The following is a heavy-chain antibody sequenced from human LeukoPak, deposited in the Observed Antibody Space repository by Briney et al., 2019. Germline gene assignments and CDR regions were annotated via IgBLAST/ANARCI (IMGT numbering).Heavy chain of an antibody. J-gene: IGHJ4*02. CDR2: IRYDGSNK. V-gene: IGHV3-30*02. CDR3: AKDVSTTKYYFDY. Sequence: GGSLSLSCGASGFTFSSYGMHWVRQAPGKGREWVAFIRYDGSNKYYADSVKGRFTISRDNSKNTLYLQTNSLRAEDTAVYYCAKDVSTTKYYFDYWGQGTLVTVSS. CDR1: GFTFSSYG. D-gene: IGHD5/OR15-5a*01.